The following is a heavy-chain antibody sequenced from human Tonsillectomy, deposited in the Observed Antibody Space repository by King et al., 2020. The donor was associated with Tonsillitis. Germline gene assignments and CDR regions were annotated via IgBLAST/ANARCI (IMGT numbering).Heavy chain of an antibody. J-gene: IGHJ5*02. CDR3: ARISYYDSSGYSSEFDP. V-gene: IGHV2-70*01. Sequence: VTLKESGPALVKPTQTLTLTCTFSGFSLSTSGMCVSWIRQPPGKALEWLGLIDLDDDKYYSTSLKTRLTISKDTSKNQVVLTMTNMDPVDTATYYCARISYYDSSGYSSEFDPWGQGTLVTVSS. D-gene: IGHD3-22*01. CDR1: GFSLSTSGMC. CDR2: IDLDDDK.